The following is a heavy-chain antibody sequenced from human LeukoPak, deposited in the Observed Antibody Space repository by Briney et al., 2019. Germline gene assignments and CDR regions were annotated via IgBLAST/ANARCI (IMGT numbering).Heavy chain of an antibody. V-gene: IGHV1-24*01. CDR1: GYTLTELS. CDR3: ATRYCSGGSCPNYYYYYINV. D-gene: IGHD2-15*01. CDR2: FDPEVGKT. Sequence: VASVKVSCKVSGYTLTELSMHWVRQAPGKGREWMGGFDPEVGKTIYARKFQGRVTMTEDTSTDTAYMELSSLRSEDTAVYYCATRYCSGGSCPNYYYYYINVWGKGTTVTISS. J-gene: IGHJ6*03.